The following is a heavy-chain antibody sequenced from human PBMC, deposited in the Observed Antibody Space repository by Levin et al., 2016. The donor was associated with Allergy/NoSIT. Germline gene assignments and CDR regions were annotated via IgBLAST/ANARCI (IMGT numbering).Heavy chain of an antibody. Sequence: WIRQPPGKALEWLARIDWDDDKFYSTSLKTRLTISKDTSKNQVVLTMTNMDPVDTATYYCARNGYCSGGSCYVYYFDYWGQGTLVTVSS. CDR3: ARNGYCSGGSCYVYYFDY. V-gene: IGHV2-70*04. D-gene: IGHD2-15*01. J-gene: IGHJ4*02. CDR2: IDWDDDK.